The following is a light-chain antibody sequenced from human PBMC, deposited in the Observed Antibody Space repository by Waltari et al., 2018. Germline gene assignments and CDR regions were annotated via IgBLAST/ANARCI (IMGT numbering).Light chain of an antibody. CDR3: CAYAGNSV. Sequence: QSALTQPATVSGSPGPSITISCTGTSSDVETFKLVSWYQQYPAKAPKLIIFEGNKRPSRVSNRFSGSKSGNTASLTISGLQTEDEADYFCCAYAGNSVFGTGTKVTVL. CDR2: EGN. CDR1: SSDVETFKL. J-gene: IGLJ1*01. V-gene: IGLV2-23*01.